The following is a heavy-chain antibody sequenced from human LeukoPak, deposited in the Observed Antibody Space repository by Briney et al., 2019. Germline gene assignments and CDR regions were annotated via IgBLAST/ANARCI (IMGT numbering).Heavy chain of an antibody. CDR2: ISYDGSDK. V-gene: IGHV3-30*18. CDR3: AKDLKFMITFGGVDLDY. D-gene: IGHD3-16*01. CDR1: GFTFSNYG. J-gene: IGHJ4*02. Sequence: GGSLRLSCAASGFTFSNYGMHWVRQAPGKGLEWVAVISYDGSDKYYADSVKGRFSVSSDSSKNTLYLQMNSLRAEDTALYYCAKDLKFMITFGGVDLDYWGQGTLVTVSS.